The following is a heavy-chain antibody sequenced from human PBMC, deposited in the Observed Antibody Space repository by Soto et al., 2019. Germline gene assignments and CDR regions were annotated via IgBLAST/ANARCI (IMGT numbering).Heavy chain of an antibody. J-gene: IGHJ4*02. CDR2: VFSSVSA. D-gene: IGHD2-21*02. CDR1: GVSVRSYT. CDR3: ARDGMTTGDT. Sequence: LSLTCIVSGVSVRSYTWSWVRQPANKGLEWIGRVFSSVSATYNPSLKSRVSISMDTPENRISLKLDSVTAADAGVYFCARDGMTTGDTWGPGTLVTVSA. V-gene: IGHV4-4*07.